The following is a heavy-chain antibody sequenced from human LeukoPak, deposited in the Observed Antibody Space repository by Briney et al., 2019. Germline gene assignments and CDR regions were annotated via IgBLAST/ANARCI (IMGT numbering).Heavy chain of an antibody. Sequence: GASVKVSCKASGGTFSSYAISWVRQAPGQGLEWMGGIIPIFGTANYAQKFQGRVTITADESTSTAYMELSSLKSEDTAVYYCARAGWWELPRSAFDIWGQGTMVTVSS. CDR1: GGTFSSYA. CDR2: IIPIFGTA. J-gene: IGHJ3*02. CDR3: ARAGWWELPRSAFDI. D-gene: IGHD1-26*01. V-gene: IGHV1-69*01.